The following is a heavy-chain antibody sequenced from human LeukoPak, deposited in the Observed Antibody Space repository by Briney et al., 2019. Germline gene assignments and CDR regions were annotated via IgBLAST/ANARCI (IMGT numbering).Heavy chain of an antibody. CDR2: IYYSGST. CDR3: ARVFRDSRTDY. CDR1: GGSFSGYY. V-gene: IGHV4-31*11. J-gene: IGHJ4*02. D-gene: IGHD3-22*01. Sequence: SETLSLTCAVYGGSFSGYYWSWIRQHPGKGLEWIGYIYYSGSTYYNPSLKSRVTISVDTSKNQFSLKLSSVTAADTAVYYCARVFRDSRTDYWGQGTLVTVSS.